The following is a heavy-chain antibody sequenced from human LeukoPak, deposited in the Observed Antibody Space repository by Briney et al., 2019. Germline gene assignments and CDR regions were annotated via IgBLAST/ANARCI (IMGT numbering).Heavy chain of an antibody. CDR2: IYTSGST. V-gene: IGHV4-61*02. Sequence: SQTLSLTCTVSGGSISSGSYYWSWIRQPAGKGLEWIGRIYTSGSTNYNPSLKSRVTISVDTSKNQFSLKLSSVTAADTAVYYCARDLRLSSAYAFDIWGQGTMVTVSS. J-gene: IGHJ3*02. CDR3: ARDLRLSSAYAFDI. CDR1: GGSISSGSYY. D-gene: IGHD6-6*01.